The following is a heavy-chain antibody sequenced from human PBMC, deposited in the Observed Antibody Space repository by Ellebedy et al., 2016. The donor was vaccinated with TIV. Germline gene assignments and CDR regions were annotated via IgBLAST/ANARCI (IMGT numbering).Heavy chain of an antibody. CDR3: ARDREVRGRPYYYYGMDV. Sequence: GESLKISCAASGFPFTTYGLTWVRQAPGKGLAWVSAVGGGGVTYYADSVKGRFTISRENSESTLYLQMNSLRAEDTAVYYCARDREVRGRPYYYYGMDVWGQGTTVTVSS. CDR2: VGGGGVT. J-gene: IGHJ6*02. D-gene: IGHD3-10*01. V-gene: IGHV3-23*01. CDR1: GFPFTTYG.